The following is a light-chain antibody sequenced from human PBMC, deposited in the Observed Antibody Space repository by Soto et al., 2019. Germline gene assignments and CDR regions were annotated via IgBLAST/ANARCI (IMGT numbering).Light chain of an antibody. CDR3: QQYGSSPRT. CDR2: GAS. Sequence: EIVLTQSPGTLSLSPGERVTLSCRASQSVSNSYLAWYQQKPGQAPRLLIYGASSRATGIPDRFSGSGSGTDFTLTINRLEPEDFAVYYCQQYGSSPRTFGQGTKLEIK. V-gene: IGKV3-20*01. CDR1: QSVSNSY. J-gene: IGKJ2*01.